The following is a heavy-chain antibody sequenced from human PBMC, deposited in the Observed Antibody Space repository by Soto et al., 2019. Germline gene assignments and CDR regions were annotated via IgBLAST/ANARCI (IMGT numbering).Heavy chain of an antibody. CDR2: IYATGTN. CDR1: GASISGFY. J-gene: IGHJ5*02. CDR3: VRDGTKTLRDWFDP. V-gene: IGHV4-4*07. D-gene: IGHD1-1*01. Sequence: QVQLQESGPGLVKPSETLSLTCTVSGASISGFYWSWIRKSAGKGLEWIGRIYATGTNDYNPSLKSRVMMSVDTSKKQFSLKLRSVTAADTAVYYCVRDGTKTLRDWFDPWGQGMSVAVSS.